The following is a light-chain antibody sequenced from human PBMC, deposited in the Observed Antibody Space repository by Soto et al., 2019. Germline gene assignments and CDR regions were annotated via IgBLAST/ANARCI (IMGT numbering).Light chain of an antibody. CDR1: SSDVGGYNY. CDR2: DVS. Sequence: QSALTQPASVSGSPGQSITISCPGTSSDVGGYNYVSWYQQYPGKAPKLMIYDVSNRPSGVSNRFSGSKSGNTASLTISGLQAEDEADYYCSSYTISNTLVFGSGTKAT. V-gene: IGLV2-14*01. J-gene: IGLJ1*01. CDR3: SSYTISNTLV.